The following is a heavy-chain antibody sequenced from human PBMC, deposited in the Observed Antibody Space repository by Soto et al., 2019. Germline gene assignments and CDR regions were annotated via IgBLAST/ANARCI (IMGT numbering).Heavy chain of an antibody. CDR2: VRSNADGGTA. Sequence: EVQLVESGGALVEPGGSLTLSCAASGFAFSSAWMNWVRQAPGKGLEWVGRVRSNADGGTADYAAPVRGRFTFPRDDSKNTMFLQMSSLRAEDTAVYYCTTSIAGLVTGHWGQGTLVTVSS. CDR3: TTSIAGLVTGH. CDR1: GFAFSSAW. V-gene: IGHV3-15*07. J-gene: IGHJ4*02. D-gene: IGHD3-3*01.